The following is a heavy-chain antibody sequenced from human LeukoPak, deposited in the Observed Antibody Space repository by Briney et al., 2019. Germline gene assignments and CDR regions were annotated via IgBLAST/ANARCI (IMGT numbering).Heavy chain of an antibody. V-gene: IGHV1-8*03. CDR3: ATVTARPDSAFDI. D-gene: IGHD6-6*01. CDR2: MNPNSGNT. CDR1: GYTFTSYD. J-gene: IGHJ3*02. Sequence: GASVKVSCKASGYTFTSYDINWVRQATGQGLEWMGWMNPNSGNTGYAQKFQGRVTITRYTSISTAYMELSRLRSDDTAVYYCATVTARPDSAFDIWGQGTMVTVSS.